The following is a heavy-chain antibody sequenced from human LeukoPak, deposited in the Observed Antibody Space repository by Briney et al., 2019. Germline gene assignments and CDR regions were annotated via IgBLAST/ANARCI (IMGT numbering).Heavy chain of an antibody. CDR3: ASANYDFWSGYLRWSCWFDP. D-gene: IGHD3-3*01. J-gene: IGHJ5*02. CDR2: INHSGST. V-gene: IGHV4-34*01. CDR1: GGSFSGYY. Sequence: SETLSLTCAVYGGSFSGYYWSWIRQPPGKGLEWIGEINHSGSTNYNPSLKSRVTISVDTSKNQFSLKLSSVTAADTAVYYCASANYDFWSGYLRWSCWFDPWGQGTLVTVSS.